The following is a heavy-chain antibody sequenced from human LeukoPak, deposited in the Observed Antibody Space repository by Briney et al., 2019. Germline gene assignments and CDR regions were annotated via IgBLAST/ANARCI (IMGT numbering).Heavy chain of an antibody. D-gene: IGHD6-6*01. Sequence: GGSLRLSCAASGFTFSNYWMTWVRQAPGKGLEWVANIRQDGREKNYVDSVKGRFTISRDNAKNSLILQMKRLRAEDTAVYYCARDVSDENGSASRIHLDSWGQGTLVSVSS. V-gene: IGHV3-7*03. J-gene: IGHJ4*02. CDR2: IRQDGREK. CDR3: ARDVSDENGSASRIHLDS. CDR1: GFTFSNYW.